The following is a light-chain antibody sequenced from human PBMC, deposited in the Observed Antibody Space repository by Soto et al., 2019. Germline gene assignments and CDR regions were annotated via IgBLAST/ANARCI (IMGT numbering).Light chain of an antibody. CDR1: SSDVGGYNY. CDR2: DVS. Sequence: QSALTQPASVSGSPGQSITISCTGTSSDVGGYNYVSWYQQHPGKAPKLMIYDVSNRPSGVSNRFSGSKSGNTASLTISGLQAEDGAEYFCSSYTSSSTLLYVFGTGTKVTVL. J-gene: IGLJ1*01. CDR3: SSYTSSSTLLYV. V-gene: IGLV2-14*01.